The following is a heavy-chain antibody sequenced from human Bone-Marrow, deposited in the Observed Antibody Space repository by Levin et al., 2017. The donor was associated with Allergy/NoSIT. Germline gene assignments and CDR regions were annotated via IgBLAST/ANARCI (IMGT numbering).Heavy chain of an antibody. Sequence: SGPTLVKPKQTLTLTCTVSGLSLSTSGVGVGWIRQPPGKALEWLALIYWDDHDRYSPSLKNRLTISQDTSKNQVVLTMTNMDPEDSGTYYCAHRQGAYDSNYNWFDPWGQGILITVSS. V-gene: IGHV2-5*02. CDR3: AHRQGAYDSNYNWFDP. CDR2: IYWDDHD. J-gene: IGHJ5*02. D-gene: IGHD5-12*01. CDR1: GLSLSTSGVG.